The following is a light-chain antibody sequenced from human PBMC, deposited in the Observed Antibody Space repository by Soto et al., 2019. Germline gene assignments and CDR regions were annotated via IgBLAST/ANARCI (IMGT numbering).Light chain of an antibody. CDR1: QSVSNN. V-gene: IGKV3-15*01. Sequence: EILMTQSPATLSVSPGERATLSCRASQSVSNNLAWYQQKPGQAPRLLIYYASTRATGVPARFSGSGSGTEFTLTISSLQSEDFALYYCQQYNNWPPITFGQGTRLEIK. CDR2: YAS. J-gene: IGKJ5*01. CDR3: QQYNNWPPIT.